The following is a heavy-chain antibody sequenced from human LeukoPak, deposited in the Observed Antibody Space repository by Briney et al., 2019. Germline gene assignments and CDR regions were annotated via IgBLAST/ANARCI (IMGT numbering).Heavy chain of an antibody. V-gene: IGHV1-2*06. D-gene: IGHD3-16*02. J-gene: IGHJ4*02. CDR3: ARDLVITFGGVIVTEGFDY. CDR1: GYTFTGYY. CDR2: INPNSGGT. Sequence: ASVKVSCKASGYTFTGYYMHWVRQAPGQGLEWMGRINPNSGGTNYAQKFQGRVTMTRDTSISTAYMELSRLRSDDTAVYYCARDLVITFGGVIVTEGFDYWGQGTLVTVSS.